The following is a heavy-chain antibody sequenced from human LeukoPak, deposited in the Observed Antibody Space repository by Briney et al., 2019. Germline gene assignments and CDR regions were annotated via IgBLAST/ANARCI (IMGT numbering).Heavy chain of an antibody. V-gene: IGHV4-34*01. Sequence: SETLSLTCAVYGGSFSGYYWSWIRQPPGKGLEWIGEINHSGSTNYNPSLKSRVTISVDPSKNQFSLKLSSVTAADTALYYCARGRVVRGVMAYWGQGTLVTVSS. CDR1: GGSFSGYY. CDR2: INHSGST. CDR3: ARGRVVRGVMAY. D-gene: IGHD3-10*01. J-gene: IGHJ4*02.